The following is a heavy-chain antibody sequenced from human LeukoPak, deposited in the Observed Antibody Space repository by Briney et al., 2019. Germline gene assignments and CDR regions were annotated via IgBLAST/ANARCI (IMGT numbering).Heavy chain of an antibody. D-gene: IGHD3-16*01. CDR3: ARWAAYGDYVWGYFDY. Sequence: SETLSLTCTVSGGSISSSSYYWGWIRQPPGKGLEWIGSLHYTGSTYYNPSLKSRVTISVDTSKNQFSLKLSSVTAADTAVYYCARWAAYGDYVWGYFDYWGQGTLVTVSS. CDR2: LHYTGST. J-gene: IGHJ4*02. CDR1: GGSISSSSYY. V-gene: IGHV4-39*01.